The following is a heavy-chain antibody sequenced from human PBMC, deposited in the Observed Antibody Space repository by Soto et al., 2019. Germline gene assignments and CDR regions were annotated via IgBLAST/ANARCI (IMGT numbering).Heavy chain of an antibody. V-gene: IGHV6-1*01. D-gene: IGHD1-1*01. CDR3: ARGNWKEEGYYYGMDV. Sequence: PSQTLSLTCAISGDSVSRNSGAWNWIRQSPSGGLQWLGRTYYRSKWYSEYAPSVKSRITINPDTAKNQFALQLKSVTPDDSGVYYCARGNWKEEGYYYGMDVWGLGITVTVSS. CDR1: GDSVSRNSGA. CDR2: TYYRSKWYS. J-gene: IGHJ6*02.